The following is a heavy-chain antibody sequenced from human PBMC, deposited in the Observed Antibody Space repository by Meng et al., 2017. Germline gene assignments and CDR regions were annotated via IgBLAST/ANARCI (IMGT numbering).Heavy chain of an antibody. CDR2: IYYSGST. V-gene: IGHV4-59*01. CDR3: ARERLRWLQFSDAFDI. Sequence: SETLSLTCTVSGGSISSYYWSWIRQPPGKGLEWIGYIYYSGSTNYNPSLKSRVTISVDTSKNQSSLKLSSVTAADTAVYYCARERLRWLQFSDAFDIWGQGTMVTVSS. CDR1: GGSISSYY. D-gene: IGHD5-24*01. J-gene: IGHJ3*02.